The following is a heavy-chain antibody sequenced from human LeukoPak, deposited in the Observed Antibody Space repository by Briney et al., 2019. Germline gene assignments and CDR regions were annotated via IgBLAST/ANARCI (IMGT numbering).Heavy chain of an antibody. Sequence: PGRSLRPSCAASGFTFSSYGMHWVRQAPGKGLEWVAVIWYDGSNKYYADSVKGRFTISRDNSKNTLYLQMNSLRAEDTAVYYCAREGAPYSSSWYVDYWGQGTLVTVSS. CDR1: GFTFSSYG. CDR2: IWYDGSNK. J-gene: IGHJ4*02. CDR3: AREGAPYSSSWYVDY. V-gene: IGHV3-33*01. D-gene: IGHD6-13*01.